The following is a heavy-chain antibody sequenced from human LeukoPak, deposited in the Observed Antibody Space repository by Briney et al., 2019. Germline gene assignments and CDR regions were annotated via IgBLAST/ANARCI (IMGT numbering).Heavy chain of an antibody. CDR1: GGSISSSSYY. CDR2: IYYSGST. V-gene: IGHV4-39*01. J-gene: IGHJ6*02. Sequence: SETLSLTCTVSGGSISSSSYYWGWIRQPPGKGLEWIGSIYYSGSTYYNPSLKSRVTTSVDTSKNQFSLKLSSVTAADTAVYYCASPFLGYCSGGGCPKTYYYYGMDVWGQGTTVTVSS. D-gene: IGHD2-15*01. CDR3: ASPFLGYCSGGGCPKTYYYYGMDV.